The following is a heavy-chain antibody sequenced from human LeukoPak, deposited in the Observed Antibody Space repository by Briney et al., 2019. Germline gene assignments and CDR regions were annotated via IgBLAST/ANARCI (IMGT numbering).Heavy chain of an antibody. CDR3: ARVERRAFDI. CDR2: INPSGGST. CDR1: GYXFTSYY. Sequence: ASVKVSCKASGYXFTSYYIHWVRQAPGQGLEWMGIINPSGGSTSYAQKFQGRVTMTRDTSTSTVYMELSSLRSEDTAVYYCARVERRAFDIWGQGTMVTVSS. J-gene: IGHJ3*02. V-gene: IGHV1-46*01.